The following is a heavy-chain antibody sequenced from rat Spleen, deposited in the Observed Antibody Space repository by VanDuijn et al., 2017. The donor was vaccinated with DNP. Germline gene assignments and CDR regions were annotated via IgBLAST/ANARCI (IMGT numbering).Heavy chain of an antibody. D-gene: IGHD1-12*02. Sequence: EVQLQESGPGLVKPSQSLSLTCSVTGYSITSNYWGWIRKFPGNKMEWMGYISYSGDTRYNPSLKSRISITRDTLTNHFFLQLNSVTTEDTATYYCARYNYDGTYYYAMDAWGQGASVTVSS. CDR1: GYSITSNY. V-gene: IGHV3-1*01. J-gene: IGHJ4*01. CDR3: ARYNYDGTYYYAMDA. CDR2: ISYSGDT.